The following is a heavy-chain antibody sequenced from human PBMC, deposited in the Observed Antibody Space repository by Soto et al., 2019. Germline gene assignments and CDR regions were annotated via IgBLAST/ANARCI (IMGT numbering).Heavy chain of an antibody. CDR3: ATGGFLEWLSHFNWFDP. V-gene: IGHV4-39*01. D-gene: IGHD3-3*01. CDR2: IFYSGST. CDR1: GGSISSSSYY. Sequence: SETLSLTCTVSGGSISSSSYYWGWIRQPPGKGLEWIGSIFYSGSTYYNPSLKSRVIISRDTSKNQFSLKLSSVTAADTAVYYCATGGFLEWLSHFNWFDPWGQGSLVPVSS. J-gene: IGHJ5*02.